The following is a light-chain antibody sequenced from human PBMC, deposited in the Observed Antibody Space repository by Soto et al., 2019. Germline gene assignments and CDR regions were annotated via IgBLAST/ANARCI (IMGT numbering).Light chain of an antibody. CDR1: QSVSSY. CDR2: DAS. V-gene: IGKV3-11*01. CDR3: QQRSNRGFT. Sequence: EIVLTQSPATLSLSPGERATLSCRASQSVSSYLAWYQQKPGQAPRLLIYDASNSATGIPARFSGSGSGTDFTLIISSLEPEDFAVYYCQQRSNRGFTFGPGTKVDIK. J-gene: IGKJ3*01.